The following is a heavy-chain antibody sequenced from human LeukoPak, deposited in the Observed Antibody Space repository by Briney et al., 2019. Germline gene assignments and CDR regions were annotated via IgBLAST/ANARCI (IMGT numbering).Heavy chain of an antibody. CDR2: ISSSGSTI. CDR1: GFTFSDYY. V-gene: IGHV3-11*01. Sequence: PGGSLRLSCAASGFTFSDYYMSWIRQAPGKGLEWVSCISSSGSTIYYADSVKGRFTISRDNAKNSLYLQMNSLRAEDMALYYCAKDIYGYYAGAKAFDIWGQGTMVTVSS. CDR3: AKDIYGYYAGAKAFDI. D-gene: IGHD4-17*01. J-gene: IGHJ3*02.